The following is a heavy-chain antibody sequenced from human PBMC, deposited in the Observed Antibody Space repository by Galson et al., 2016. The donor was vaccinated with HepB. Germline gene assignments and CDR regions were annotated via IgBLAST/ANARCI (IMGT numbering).Heavy chain of an antibody. CDR3: ASRSGSYYLRF. D-gene: IGHD1-26*01. V-gene: IGHV3-53*01. CDR1: GLSVKI. CDR2: VYSDGIT. Sequence: SLRLSCAAPGLSVKIMNWVRQTPGKGLEWVSVVYSDGITYYADSVKGRFTISSDSSKKTLYLQINSLRAEDSAVYYCASRSGSYYLRFWGQGTVVTVSS. J-gene: IGHJ4*02.